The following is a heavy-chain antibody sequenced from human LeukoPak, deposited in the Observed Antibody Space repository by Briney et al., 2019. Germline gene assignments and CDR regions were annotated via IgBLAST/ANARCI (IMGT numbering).Heavy chain of an antibody. CDR1: GFTFSKYG. D-gene: IGHD6-13*01. J-gene: IGHJ5*02. CDR2: ISGSGSST. CDR3: VKDQSSSSWYGTSFDP. V-gene: IGHV3-23*01. Sequence: GGSLRLSCIASGFTFSKYGMSWVRQAPGKGLEYISGISGSGSSTNYADSMKGRFTISRDNSKNTLYLQMNGLRVEDTAVYYCVKDQSSSSWYGTSFDPWGQGTLVTVSS.